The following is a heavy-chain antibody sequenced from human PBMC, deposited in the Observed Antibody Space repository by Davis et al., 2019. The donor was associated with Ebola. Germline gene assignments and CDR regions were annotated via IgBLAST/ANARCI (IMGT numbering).Heavy chain of an antibody. CDR3: ARGGVVGATILLS. CDR2: MNPNSGNT. Sequence: ASVKVSCKASGYTFTSYDINWVRQATGQGLEWMGWMNPNSGNTGYAQKFQGRVTITADESTSTAYMELSSLRSEDTAVYYCARGGVVGATILLSWGQGTLVTVSS. V-gene: IGHV1-8*01. J-gene: IGHJ5*02. CDR1: GYTFTSYD. D-gene: IGHD1-26*01.